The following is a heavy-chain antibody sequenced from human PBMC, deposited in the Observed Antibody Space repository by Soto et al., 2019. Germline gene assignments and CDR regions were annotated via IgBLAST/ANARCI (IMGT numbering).Heavy chain of an antibody. CDR1: GGSISSSSYY. CDR2: IYYSGST. V-gene: IGHV4-39*01. D-gene: IGHD3-22*01. CDR3: ARRARYYGSSGRGGGYFDY. J-gene: IGHJ4*02. Sequence: QLQLQESGPGLVKPSETLSLTCTVSGGSISSSSYYWGWIRQPPGKGLEWIGSIYYSGSTYYNPSLKSRVPISVDTSKNPFPLKLSPVTAADTGVYYCARRARYYGSSGRGGGYFDYWGQGTLVTVSS.